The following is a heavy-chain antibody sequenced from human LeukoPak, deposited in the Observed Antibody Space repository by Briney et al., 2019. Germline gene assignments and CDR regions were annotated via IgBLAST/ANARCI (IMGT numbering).Heavy chain of an antibody. Sequence: GGSLRLSCAASGFTFSSYAMSWVRQAPGKGLEWVSAISGSGGSTYYADSVKGRFTISRDNSKNTLYLQVNSLRAEDTAVYYCAKPLDGDQYYYYYYMDVWGKGTTVTI. CDR1: GFTFSSYA. V-gene: IGHV3-23*01. CDR2: ISGSGGST. J-gene: IGHJ6*03. CDR3: AKPLDGDQYYYYYYMDV. D-gene: IGHD4-17*01.